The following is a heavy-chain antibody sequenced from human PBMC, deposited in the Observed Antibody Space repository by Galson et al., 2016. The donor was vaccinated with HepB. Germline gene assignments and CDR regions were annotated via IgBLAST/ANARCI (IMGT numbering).Heavy chain of an antibody. Sequence: LRLSCAASGFTVRSNYMSWVRQAPGKGLVWVSVIYSGGNTNYADSVKGRFTISRQSSKNTLYLQMNSLRVEDTAVYYCAKDYVSWFGELGHVWGQGTTVTVSS. CDR1: GFTVRSNY. V-gene: IGHV3-53*04. CDR3: AKDYVSWFGELGHV. D-gene: IGHD3-10*01. CDR2: IYSGGNT. J-gene: IGHJ6*02.